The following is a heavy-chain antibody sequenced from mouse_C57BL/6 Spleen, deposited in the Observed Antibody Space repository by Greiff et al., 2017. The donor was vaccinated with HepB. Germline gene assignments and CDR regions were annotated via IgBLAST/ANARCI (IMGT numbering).Heavy chain of an antibody. J-gene: IGHJ2*01. V-gene: IGHV5-9*01. D-gene: IGHD2-5*01. CDR2: ISGGGGNT. CDR1: GFTFSSYT. Sequence: EVKLVESGGGLVKPGGSLKLSCAASGFTFSSYTMSWVRQTPEKRLEWVATISGGGGNTYYPDSVKGRFTISRDNAKNTLYLQMSSLRSEDTALYYCARQSYYSNYRYFDYGGQGTTLTVSS. CDR3: ARQSYYSNYRYFDY.